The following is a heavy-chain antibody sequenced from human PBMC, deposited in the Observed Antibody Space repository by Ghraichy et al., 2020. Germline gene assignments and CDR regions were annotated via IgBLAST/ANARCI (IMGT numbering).Heavy chain of an antibody. CDR1: GITFSSDW. J-gene: IGHJ5*02. CDR2: IDPDGRQK. Sequence: GGSLRLSCAASGITFSSDWMAWVRQAPKNGLEWVANIDPDGRQKTYVDSVRGRFTISRDNAKKSVYLQMNSLRGDDTAVYYCARDRGYNWFDPWGQGTLVTVSS. V-gene: IGHV3-7*01. CDR3: ARDRGYNWFDP.